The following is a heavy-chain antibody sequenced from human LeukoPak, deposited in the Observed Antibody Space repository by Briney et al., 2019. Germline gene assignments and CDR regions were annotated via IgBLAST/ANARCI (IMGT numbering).Heavy chain of an antibody. CDR3: ARSVHYLPDY. V-gene: IGHV6-1*01. Sequence: QTLSLTCAISGDSVFSNSSWNWIRQSPSRGLEWLGRTYYRSKWYNDYVVSVKSRITINPDTSKNQFSLQLNSVTPEDTAVYYCARSVHYLPDYWGQGTLVTVSS. CDR2: TYYRSKWYN. CDR1: GDSVFSNSS. D-gene: IGHD1-26*01. J-gene: IGHJ4*02.